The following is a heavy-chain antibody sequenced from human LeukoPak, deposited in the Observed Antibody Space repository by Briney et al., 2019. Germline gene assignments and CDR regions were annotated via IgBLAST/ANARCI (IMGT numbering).Heavy chain of an antibody. CDR2: IYYSGST. Sequence: SETLSLTYTVSGGSISSYYWSWIRQPPGKGLEWIGYIYYSGSTNHNPSLKSRVTISVDTSKNQFSLKLSSVTAADTAVYYCARIGAAAGTGGFDYWGQGTLVTVSS. CDR1: GGSISSYY. CDR3: ARIGAAAGTGGFDY. V-gene: IGHV4-59*12. J-gene: IGHJ4*02. D-gene: IGHD6-13*01.